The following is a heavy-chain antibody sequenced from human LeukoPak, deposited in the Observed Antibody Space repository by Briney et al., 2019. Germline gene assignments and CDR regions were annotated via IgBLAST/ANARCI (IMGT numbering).Heavy chain of an antibody. CDR2: INAGNGNT. CDR1: GYTFTSYA. J-gene: IGHJ4*02. D-gene: IGHD1-26*01. CDR3: ARGRELLALDY. Sequence: ASVKVSFTASGYTFTSYAMHWVRQAPGQRLEWMGWINAGNGNTKYSQEFQGTVTITRDTSASTAYMELSSLRSEDMAVYYCARGRELLALDYRGQGTLVTVSS. V-gene: IGHV1-3*03.